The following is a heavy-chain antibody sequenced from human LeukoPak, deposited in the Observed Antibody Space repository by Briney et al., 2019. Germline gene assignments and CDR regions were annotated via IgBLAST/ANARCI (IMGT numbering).Heavy chain of an antibody. CDR2: IKSKTDGGTP. CDR1: GFTFSNAW. CDR3: TTYTVGATTSHFDY. D-gene: IGHD1-26*01. V-gene: IGHV3-15*01. Sequence: GGSLRLSCAASGFTFSNAWMSWVRQAPGKGLEWVGRIKSKTDGGTPDYAAPVKGRFTISRDDSKNTLYLQMNSLKTEDTAVYYCTTYTVGATTSHFDYWGQGTLVTVSS. J-gene: IGHJ4*02.